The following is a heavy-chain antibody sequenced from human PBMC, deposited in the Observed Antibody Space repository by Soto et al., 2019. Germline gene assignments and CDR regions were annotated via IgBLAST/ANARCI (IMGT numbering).Heavy chain of an antibody. CDR2: FIPVYRTL. Sequence: QVELVQSGAEVKKPGSSVKVSCQASGGSFGNSAINWVRQTPGQGLEWLGGFIPVYRTLNYAQKFQGRVTITADESTGTAYMTLNSLASNDTAVYYCATGVIWIGYFTVDSWGQGTRVTVSS. V-gene: IGHV1-69*01. D-gene: IGHD3-3*01. J-gene: IGHJ4*02. CDR1: GGSFGNSA. CDR3: ATGVIWIGYFTVDS.